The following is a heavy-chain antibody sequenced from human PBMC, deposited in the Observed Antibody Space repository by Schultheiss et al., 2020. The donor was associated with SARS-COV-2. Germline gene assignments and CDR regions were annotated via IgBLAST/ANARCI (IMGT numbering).Heavy chain of an antibody. CDR3: ARDSDIVVVPAGAYYYYYGMDV. D-gene: IGHD2-2*01. Sequence: ASVKVSCKASGGTFTSYGISWVRQAPGQGLEWMGWISAYNGNTNYAQKLQGRVTMTTDTSTSTAYMELRSLRSDDTAVYYCARDSDIVVVPAGAYYYYYGMDVWGQGTTVTVSS. J-gene: IGHJ6*02. CDR2: ISAYNGNT. V-gene: IGHV1-18*01. CDR1: GGTFTSYG.